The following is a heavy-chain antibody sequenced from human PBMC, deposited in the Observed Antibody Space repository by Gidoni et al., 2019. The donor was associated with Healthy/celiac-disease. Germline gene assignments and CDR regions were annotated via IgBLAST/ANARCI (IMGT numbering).Heavy chain of an antibody. CDR1: GSTFSSYS. V-gene: IGHV3-48*01. Sequence: EVQLVESGGGLVQPGGSLRLSCAASGSTFSSYSMNWVRQAPGKGPEWVSYISSSSSTIYYADSVKGRFTISRDNAKNSLYLQMNGLRAEDTAVYYCARGPGYTSFDYWGQGTLVTVSS. J-gene: IGHJ4*02. CDR2: ISSSSSTI. CDR3: ARGPGYTSFDY. D-gene: IGHD6-13*01.